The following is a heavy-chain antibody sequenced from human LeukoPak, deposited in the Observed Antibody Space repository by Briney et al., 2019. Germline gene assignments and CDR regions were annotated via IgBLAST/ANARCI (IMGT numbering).Heavy chain of an antibody. CDR1: GFTFSSYA. D-gene: IGHD3-10*01. CDR3: ARELSGFGELLSYNFDY. CDR2: ISYDGSNK. V-gene: IGHV3-30*04. J-gene: IGHJ4*02. Sequence: GRSLRLSCAASGFTFSSYAMHWVRQAPGKGLEWVAVISYDGSNKYYADSVKGRFTISRDNSKNTLYLQMNSLRAEDTAVYYCARELSGFGELLSYNFDYWGQGTLVTASS.